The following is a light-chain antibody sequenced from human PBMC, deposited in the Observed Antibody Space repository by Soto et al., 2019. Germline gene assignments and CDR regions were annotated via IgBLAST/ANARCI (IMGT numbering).Light chain of an antibody. CDR1: SSDVGGYNY. J-gene: IGLJ1*01. CDR2: GVN. Sequence: QSVLTQPASVSGSPGQSITISCNRTSSDVGGYNYVSWYQQHPGKAPKLMIYGVNNRPSGVSNRFSGSKSGNTASLTISGLQTEDDADYYCSSYTSISTYVFGTGTKVTVL. V-gene: IGLV2-14*03. CDR3: SSYTSISTYV.